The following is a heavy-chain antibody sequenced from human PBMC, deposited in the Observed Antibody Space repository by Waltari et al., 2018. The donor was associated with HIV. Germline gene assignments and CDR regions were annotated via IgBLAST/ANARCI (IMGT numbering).Heavy chain of an antibody. Sequence: QITLKESGPTLVKPTQPLKLTCTFAGFSLSTSGVGVGWIHQPPGKALEWLALIYWNDDKRYSPSLRSRLTITKDTSKNQVVLTMTNMDPVDRATYYCAHRPIFGYFEYWGQGTLVTVSS. V-gene: IGHV2-5*01. CDR2: IYWNDDK. D-gene: IGHD3-3*01. J-gene: IGHJ4*02. CDR1: GFSLSTSGVG. CDR3: AHRPIFGYFEY.